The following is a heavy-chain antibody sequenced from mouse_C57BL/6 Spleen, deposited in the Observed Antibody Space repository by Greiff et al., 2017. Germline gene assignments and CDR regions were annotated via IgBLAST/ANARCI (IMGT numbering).Heavy chain of an antibody. Sequence: VQLKESGPELVKPGASVKISCKASGYSFTDYNMNWVKQSNGKSLEWIGVINPNYGTTSYNQKFKGKATLTVDQSSSTAYMQLNSLTSEDAAVYYCARFPFTTVVEDYAMDYWGQGTSVTVSS. CDR1: GYSFTDYN. CDR3: ARFPFTTVVEDYAMDY. V-gene: IGHV1-39*01. J-gene: IGHJ4*01. D-gene: IGHD1-1*01. CDR2: INPNYGTT.